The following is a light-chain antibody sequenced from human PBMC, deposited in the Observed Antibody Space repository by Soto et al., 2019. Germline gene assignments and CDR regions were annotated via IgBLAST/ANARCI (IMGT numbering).Light chain of an antibody. CDR2: GAS. J-gene: IGKJ2*01. CDR3: QHYGSSAYT. V-gene: IGKV3-20*01. Sequence: EIVLTQSPGTLSLSPGERATLSCRASQSVRSNYLAWYQQKPGQAPRLLIYGASSRATGIPDRFSGSGSGTDCTLTISRLEPEDFAVYYCQHYGSSAYTFGQGTTLEIK. CDR1: QSVRSNY.